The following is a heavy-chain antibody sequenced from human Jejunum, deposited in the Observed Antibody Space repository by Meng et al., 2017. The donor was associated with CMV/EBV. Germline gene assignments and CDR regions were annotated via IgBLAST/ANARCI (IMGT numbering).Heavy chain of an antibody. D-gene: IGHD5-12*01. J-gene: IGHJ4*02. CDR3: VKGGWLDD. Sequence: SWVACGLSFRTLGLIWVRQAPGTGLEWVSFIGVYSGCTRYAESVKGRFIVSRDNSRNTLHLEMDSLRAEDTALYYCVKGGWLDDWGQGTPVTVSS. CDR2: IGVYSGCT. CDR1: GLSFRTLG. V-gene: IGHV3-23*01.